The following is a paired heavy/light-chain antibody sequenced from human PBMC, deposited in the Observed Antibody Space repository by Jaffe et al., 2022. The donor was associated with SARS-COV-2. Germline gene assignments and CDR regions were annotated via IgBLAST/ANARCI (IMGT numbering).Heavy chain of an antibody. Sequence: EVQLLESGGGLVQPGGSLRLSCAASGFTFSNYALNWVRQAPGKGLEWVSGVGGGGRSTNYADSVKGRFTISRDNSKNTLSLQMNSLRADDTAVYYCAKSGSAWTKGDRFLDYWGQGTLVTVSS. CDR1: GFTFSNYA. CDR3: AKSGSAWTKGDRFLDY. V-gene: IGHV3-23*01. D-gene: IGHD6-19*01. CDR2: VGGGGRST. J-gene: IGHJ4*02.
Light chain of an antibody. Sequence: EIVLTQSPGTLSLSPGERATLSCRASQSVSSTYLAWYQQKPGQTPRLLIYDASNRATGIPDRFSGSGSGTDFTLTISRLEPEDFAVYYCQQYGSSPLTFGGGTKVEI. CDR3: QQYGSSPLT. CDR1: QSVSSTY. CDR2: DAS. V-gene: IGKV3-20*01. J-gene: IGKJ4*01.